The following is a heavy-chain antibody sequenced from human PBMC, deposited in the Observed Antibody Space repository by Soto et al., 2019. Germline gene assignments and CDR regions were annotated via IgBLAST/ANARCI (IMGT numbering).Heavy chain of an antibody. CDR3: ASLLGSVTTFDN. V-gene: IGHV3-23*01. Sequence: GGSLRLSCAASGFTFSTYAMSWVRQAPGQGLEWVSTVSGSGVDTYYADSVKGRFTISRDNADNSVYLQMNSLRAEDTAVFYCASLLGSVTTFDNWGQGTLVTVSS. D-gene: IGHD1-1*01. CDR1: GFTFSTYA. J-gene: IGHJ4*02. CDR2: VSGSGVDT.